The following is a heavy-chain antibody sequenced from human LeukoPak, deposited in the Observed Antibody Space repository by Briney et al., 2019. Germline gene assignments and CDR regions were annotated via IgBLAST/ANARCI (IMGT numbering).Heavy chain of an antibody. J-gene: IGHJ4*02. V-gene: IGHV1-24*01. Sequence: ASVKVSCKVSGYTLTELSMHWVRQAPGKGLEWMGGFDPDDGETIYAQKFQGRVTMTEDTSTDTAYMELSSLRSEDTAVYYCATLTYYYDSSGLPPPDYWGQGTLVTVSS. CDR1: GYTLTELS. D-gene: IGHD3-22*01. CDR2: FDPDDGET. CDR3: ATLTYYYDSSGLPPPDY.